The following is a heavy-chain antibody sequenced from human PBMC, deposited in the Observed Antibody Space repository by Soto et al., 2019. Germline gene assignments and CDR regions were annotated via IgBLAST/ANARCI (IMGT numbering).Heavy chain of an antibody. CDR1: GFTFSSYS. CDR2: ISSSSSYI. Sequence: EVQLVESGGGLVKPGGSLRLSCAASGFTFSSYSMNWVRQAPGKGLEWVSSISSSSSYIYYADSVKGRFTISRDNAKNSLYLQMNSLRAEDTAESYCARDRGGITGTNGMDVWGQGTTVTVSS. D-gene: IGHD1-20*01. CDR3: ARDRGGITGTNGMDV. J-gene: IGHJ6*02. V-gene: IGHV3-21*01.